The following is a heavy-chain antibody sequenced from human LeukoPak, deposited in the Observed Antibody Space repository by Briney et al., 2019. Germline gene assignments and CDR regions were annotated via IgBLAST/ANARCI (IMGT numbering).Heavy chain of an antibody. CDR2: TYYRSKWYN. V-gene: IGHV6-1*01. Sequence: SQTLSLTCAISGDSVSSNSAAWNWIRQSPSRGLEWLGRTYYRSKWYNDYAVSVKSRITINPDTSKNQFSLQLNSVTPEDTAVYYCAREDSSYYYDSSGYYPTPNFDYWGQGTLATVSS. CDR3: AREDSSYYYDSSGYYPTPNFDY. CDR1: GDSVSSNSAA. J-gene: IGHJ4*02. D-gene: IGHD3-22*01.